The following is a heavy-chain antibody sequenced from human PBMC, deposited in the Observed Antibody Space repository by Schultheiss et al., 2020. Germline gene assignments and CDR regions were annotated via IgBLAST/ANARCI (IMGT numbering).Heavy chain of an antibody. D-gene: IGHD5-12*01. J-gene: IGHJ4*02. V-gene: IGHV3-30*03. CDR1: GFTFSSYG. CDR2: ISYDGSNK. CDR3: ARGMVATPGLVDY. Sequence: GESLQISCAASGFTFSSYGMHWVRQAPGKGLEWVAVISYDGSNKYYADSVKGRFTISRDNSKNMLHLQMNSLRDEDTAVYYCARGMVATPGLVDYWGQGTLVTVSS.